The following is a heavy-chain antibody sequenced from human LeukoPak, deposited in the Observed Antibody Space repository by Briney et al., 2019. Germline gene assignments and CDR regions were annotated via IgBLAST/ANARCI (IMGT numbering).Heavy chain of an antibody. V-gene: IGHV4-34*08. D-gene: IGHD2/OR15-2a*01. J-gene: IGHJ4*02. CDR2: INHSGST. Sequence: GSLRLSCAASGFTFSSYSMNWVRQPPGKGLEWIGEINHSGSTNYNPSLKSRVTISVDTSKNQFSLKLSSVTAADTAVYYCAAHPPFYYFDYWGQGTLVTVSS. CDR3: AAHPPFYYFDY. CDR1: GFTFSSYS.